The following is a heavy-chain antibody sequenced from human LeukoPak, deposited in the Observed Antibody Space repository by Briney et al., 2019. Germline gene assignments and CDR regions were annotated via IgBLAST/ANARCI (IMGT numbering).Heavy chain of an antibody. D-gene: IGHD3-3*01. CDR1: GFTFSSYG. V-gene: IGHV3-23*01. J-gene: IGHJ4*02. CDR2: ISGSGGST. Sequence: PGGSLRLSCAASGFTFSSYGMHWVRQAPGKGLEWVSSISGSGGSTYYADSVKGRFTISRDNSKNTLYLQMNSLRAEDTAVYYCAKGMQSGDFWSGSTFDCWGQGTLVTVSS. CDR3: AKGMQSGDFWSGSTFDC.